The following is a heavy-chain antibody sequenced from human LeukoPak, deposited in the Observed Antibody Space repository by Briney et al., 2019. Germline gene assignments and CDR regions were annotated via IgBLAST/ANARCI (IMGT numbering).Heavy chain of an antibody. CDR3: ARMGDTAIY. D-gene: IGHD5-18*01. CDR1: GGSISSSSYY. CDR2: IYYSGST. Sequence: SETLSLTCTVSGGSISSSSYYWGWIRQPPGKGLEWIGSIYYSGSTYYNPSLKSRVTISVDTSKNQFSLKLSSVTAADTAVYYCARMGDTAIYRGQGTLVTVSS. V-gene: IGHV4-39*01. J-gene: IGHJ4*02.